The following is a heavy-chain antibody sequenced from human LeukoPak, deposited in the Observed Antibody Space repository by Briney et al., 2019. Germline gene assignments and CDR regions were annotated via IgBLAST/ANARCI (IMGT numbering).Heavy chain of an antibody. CDR3: ARDSRDGSYHYYGMDV. J-gene: IGHJ6*02. CDR1: GFTFSSYE. V-gene: IGHV3-48*03. Sequence: PGGSLRLSCAASGFTFSSYEMNWVRQAPGKGLEWVSYISSSGSTIYYADSVKGRFTISRDNAKNSLYLQMNSLRAEDTAVYYCARDSRDGSYHYYGMDVWGQGTTVTVSS. D-gene: IGHD5-24*01. CDR2: ISSSGSTI.